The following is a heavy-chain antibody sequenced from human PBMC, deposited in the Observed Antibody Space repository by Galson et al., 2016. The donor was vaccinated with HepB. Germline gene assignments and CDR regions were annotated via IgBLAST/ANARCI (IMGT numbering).Heavy chain of an antibody. J-gene: IGHJ4*02. CDR2: IKEDGSEK. D-gene: IGHD3-16*01. CDR3: AVKRGSTYDF. V-gene: IGHV3-7*01. Sequence: SLRLSCAASGFTFRNYWMSWVRQAPGKGLEWVAKIKEDGSEKYYVDSVKGRFTISRDNAKNSLFLQMNSLRDEDTALYYWAVKRGSTYDFWGQGTLVTVSS. CDR1: GFTFRNYW.